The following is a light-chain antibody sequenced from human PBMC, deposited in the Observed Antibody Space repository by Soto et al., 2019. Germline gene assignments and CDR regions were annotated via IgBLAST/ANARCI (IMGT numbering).Light chain of an antibody. CDR1: SSDVGSGNY. CDR3: SSFTSTNTWL. CDR2: EVT. Sequence: QSALTQPASVSGSPGQTITISCTGTSSDVGSGNYVSWFQHYPGKAPKLMIYEVTNRPSGVSDRFSGSKSDNTASLTISGLQPADEADYYCSSFTSTNTWLFGGGTKLTVL. J-gene: IGLJ3*02. V-gene: IGLV2-14*01.